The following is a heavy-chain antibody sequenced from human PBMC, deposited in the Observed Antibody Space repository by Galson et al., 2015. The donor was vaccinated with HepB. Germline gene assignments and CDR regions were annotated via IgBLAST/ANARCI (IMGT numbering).Heavy chain of an antibody. CDR2: INPSGGST. CDR1: GYTFTSYY. V-gene: IGHV1-46*03. D-gene: IGHD6-19*01. J-gene: IGHJ6*02. Sequence: SVKVSCKASGYTFTSYYMHWVRQAPGQGLEWMGIINPSGGSTSYAQKFQGRVTMTRDTSTSTVYMELSSLRSEDTAVYYCATIAVAGTAYYYGMGVWGQGTTVTVSS. CDR3: ATIAVAGTAYYYGMGV.